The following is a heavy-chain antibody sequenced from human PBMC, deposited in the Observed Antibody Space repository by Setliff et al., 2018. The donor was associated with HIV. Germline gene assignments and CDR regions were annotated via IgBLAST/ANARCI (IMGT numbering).Heavy chain of an antibody. D-gene: IGHD1-20*01. CDR3: AKDKGGYNWNYFDY. J-gene: IGHJ4*02. CDR2: VHYNGNDK. CDR1: GLTFTAWG. V-gene: IGHV3-30*02. Sequence: GGSLRLSCAASGLTFTAWGMHWVRQAPGKGLEWVARVHYNGNDKFYVDSVKGRFTISRDNSENTLYLQMDGLRAEDTAVYYCAKDKGGYNWNYFDYWGPGTQVTVSS.